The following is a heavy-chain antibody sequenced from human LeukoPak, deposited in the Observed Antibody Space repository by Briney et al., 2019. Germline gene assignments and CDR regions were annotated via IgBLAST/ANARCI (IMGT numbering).Heavy chain of an antibody. D-gene: IGHD3-22*01. CDR3: ASGLLGHNYDSSGYEY. Sequence: GRSLRLSCAASGFSLSTYGMNWVRQAPGKGLEWVGGIKYDGIQEFYADSVKGRFTVSKDTSKNTLHLQMNSLRAEDTAVYYCASGLLGHNYDSSGYEYWGQGTLVTVSS. CDR2: IKYDGIQE. J-gene: IGHJ4*02. V-gene: IGHV3-33*05. CDR1: GFSLSTYG.